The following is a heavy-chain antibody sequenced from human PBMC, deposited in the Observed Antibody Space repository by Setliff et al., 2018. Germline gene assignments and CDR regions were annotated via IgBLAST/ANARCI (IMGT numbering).Heavy chain of an antibody. CDR2: MNPNSGNT. Sequence: GASVKVSCKASGYTFTSYDINWVRQATGQGLEWMGWMNPNSGNTGYAQKFQGRGTMTRNTSISTAYMELSSLRSEDTAVYYCARGPGGSGSYVFYYYYYGMDVWGQGTTVTVSS. D-gene: IGHD3-10*01. CDR3: ARGPGGSGSYVFYYYYYGMDV. CDR1: GYTFTSYD. J-gene: IGHJ6*02. V-gene: IGHV1-8*01.